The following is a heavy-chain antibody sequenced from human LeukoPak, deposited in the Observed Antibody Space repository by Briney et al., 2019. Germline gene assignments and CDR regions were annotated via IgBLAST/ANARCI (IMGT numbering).Heavy chain of an antibody. J-gene: IGHJ4*02. D-gene: IGHD5-12*01. CDR3: AKDDTPARWLRSPQLDY. CDR1: GFTFGSYG. V-gene: IGHV3-23*01. CDR2: ISGNGDDT. Sequence: GGSLRLSCAASGFTFGSYGMTWVRQAPGKGLEWVSTISGNGDDTFYAASVEGRFTISRDNSKNTLFLQMNSLRAEDTAIYFCAKDDTPARWLRSPQLDYWGQGTLVTVSS.